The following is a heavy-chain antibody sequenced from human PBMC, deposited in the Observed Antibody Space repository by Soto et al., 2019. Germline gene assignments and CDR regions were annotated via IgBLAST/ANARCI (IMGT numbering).Heavy chain of an antibody. Sequence: SETLSLTCTVSGGSTNSRNDYWGWIRQPPGRGLEWIGSVYYSGSTHDNPSLQSRVSISVDTSRNQFSLNLISVTAADTAVYFWARQPRGPGYGERGLYFDHWGQGTLVTVSS. D-gene: IGHD3-16*01. CDR2: VYYSGST. V-gene: IGHV4-39*01. CDR3: ARQPRGPGYGERGLYFDH. J-gene: IGHJ4*02. CDR1: GGSTNSRNDY.